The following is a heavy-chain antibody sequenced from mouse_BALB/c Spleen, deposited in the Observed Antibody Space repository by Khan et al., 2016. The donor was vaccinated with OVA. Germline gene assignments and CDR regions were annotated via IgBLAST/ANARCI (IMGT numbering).Heavy chain of an antibody. CDR1: GYTFTNYY. CDR3: ASACYSSRIYTMDY. V-gene: IGHV1S56*01. J-gene: IGHJ4*01. D-gene: IGHD1-1*01. CDR2: IYSGNVNT. Sequence: QVQLKESGPGLVKPGALVGIFCKTFGYTFTNYYIHWVKQRPGQGLEWNGWIYSGNVNTKHNERFAGKATLTADKSSSTAHMQLSSLNSEDSAAYFCASACYSSRIYTMDYWGQGTSVTVSS.